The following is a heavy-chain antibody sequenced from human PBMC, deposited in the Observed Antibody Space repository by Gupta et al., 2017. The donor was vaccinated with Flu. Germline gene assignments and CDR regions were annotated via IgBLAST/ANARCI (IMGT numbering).Heavy chain of an antibody. V-gene: IGHV3-33*01. D-gene: IGHD2-2*01. CDR2: IYFDGSNE. Sequence: QVQLVESGGGVVQPGRSLRVSCAASGFTFSRNGMHWVRPPPGKGLEWVAVIYFDGSNEYYADSVKGRFTISRDNSKSTLYLQMNSLRAEDTAVYYCARWNLGYCTSTGCHGDALDLWGQGTMVTVSS. CDR1: GFTFSRNG. CDR3: ARWNLGYCTSTGCHGDALDL. J-gene: IGHJ3*01.